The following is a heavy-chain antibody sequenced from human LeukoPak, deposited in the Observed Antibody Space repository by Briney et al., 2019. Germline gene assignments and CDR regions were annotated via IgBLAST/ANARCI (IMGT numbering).Heavy chain of an antibody. CDR2: ISYTGST. CDR1: GGSIGGDH. Sequence: SSETLSLTCTISGGSIGGDHWSWIRQAPGEGLEWIGYISYTGSTSYNPSLRSRVTISLNTPENQFSPRLTSVTAADTAVYYCARAVTGTSLVDFWGQGTLVAVSS. V-gene: IGHV4-59*08. D-gene: IGHD6-19*01. CDR3: ARAVTGTSLVDF. J-gene: IGHJ4*02.